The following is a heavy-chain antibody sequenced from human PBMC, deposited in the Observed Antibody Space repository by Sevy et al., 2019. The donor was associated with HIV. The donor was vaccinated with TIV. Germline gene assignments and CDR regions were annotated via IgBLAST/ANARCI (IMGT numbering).Heavy chain of an antibody. J-gene: IGHJ4*02. Sequence: SETLSLTCAVSGDSISSGGNSWNWIRQPPGKGLEWIGYMYHSGSTYYNPSLQSRVTISVDRSKNQFSLRVTSVTAADTAVYYCARGDPTNTFDYWGQGTLVTVSS. CDR2: MYHSGST. CDR3: ARGDPTNTFDY. CDR1: GDSISSGGNS. V-gene: IGHV4-30-2*01.